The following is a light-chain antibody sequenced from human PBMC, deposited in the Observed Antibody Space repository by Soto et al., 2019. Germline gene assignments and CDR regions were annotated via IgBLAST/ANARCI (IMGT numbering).Light chain of an antibody. Sequence: EIVLTQSPGTLSLSPGERATLSCRASQSVRNSYLAWYQQKPDQAPRLLISGASGRAAGIPDRFSGSGSGTDFTLTISRLEPEDFAVYYWQQYGSSPYTFGQGTKLEI. CDR3: QQYGSSPYT. J-gene: IGKJ2*01. CDR2: GAS. V-gene: IGKV3-20*01. CDR1: QSVRNSY.